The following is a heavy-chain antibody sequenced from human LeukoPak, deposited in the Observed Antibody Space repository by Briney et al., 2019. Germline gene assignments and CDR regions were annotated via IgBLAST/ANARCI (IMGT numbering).Heavy chain of an antibody. CDR2: IWYDGSNK. D-gene: IGHD3-22*01. J-gene: IGHJ4*02. Sequence: GGSLRLSCAASGFTFSSYGMHWVRQAPGKGLEWVAVIWYDGSNKYNADSVKGRFTISRDNSKNTLDLQMNSLRAEDTAVYYCAREKAYYDSSGYLGYWGQGTLVTVSS. CDR3: AREKAYYDSSGYLGY. V-gene: IGHV3-33*01. CDR1: GFTFSSYG.